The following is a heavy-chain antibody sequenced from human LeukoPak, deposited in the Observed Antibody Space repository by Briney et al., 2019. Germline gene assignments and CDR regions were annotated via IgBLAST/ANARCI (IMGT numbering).Heavy chain of an antibody. J-gene: IGHJ4*02. D-gene: IGHD1-26*01. CDR1: GFTFSNYA. Sequence: GGSLRLACAASGFTFSNYAMNWVCQAPGRGLEWVSAISGSGGSTYYADSVKGRFTISRDSSKNTLYLQMNSLRAEDTAVYYCAKDLAGSGSYSFDYWGQGTLVTVSS. V-gene: IGHV3-23*01. CDR3: AKDLAGSGSYSFDY. CDR2: ISGSGGST.